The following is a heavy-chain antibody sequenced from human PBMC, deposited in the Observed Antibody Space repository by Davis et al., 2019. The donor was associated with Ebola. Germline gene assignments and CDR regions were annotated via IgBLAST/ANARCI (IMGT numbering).Heavy chain of an antibody. CDR1: ASTFSGSA. J-gene: IGHJ4*02. CDR2: IRSKANSYAT. Sequence: PGGSLRLSCAASASTFSGSAMHWVRQASGKGLEWVGRIRSKANSYATAYAASVKGRSTISRDDSKNTAYLQMNSLKTEDTAVYYCTCTWSSFDYWGQGTLVTVSS. D-gene: IGHD3-10*01. V-gene: IGHV3-73*01. CDR3: TCTWSSFDY.